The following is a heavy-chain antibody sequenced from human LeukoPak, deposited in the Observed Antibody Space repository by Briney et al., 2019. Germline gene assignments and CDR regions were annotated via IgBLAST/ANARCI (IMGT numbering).Heavy chain of an antibody. CDR3: AKDQSCRSWYGRCFGAYYYGMDV. V-gene: IGHV3-30*02. J-gene: IGHJ6*02. CDR1: GFTFSSYG. D-gene: IGHD6-13*01. CDR2: IRYDGSNK. Sequence: GGSLRLSCAASGFTFSSYGMHWVRQAPGKGLEWVAFIRYDGSNKYYADSVKGRFTISRDNSKNTLYLQMNSLRAEDTAVYYCAKDQSCRSWYGRCFGAYYYGMDVWGQGTTVTVSS.